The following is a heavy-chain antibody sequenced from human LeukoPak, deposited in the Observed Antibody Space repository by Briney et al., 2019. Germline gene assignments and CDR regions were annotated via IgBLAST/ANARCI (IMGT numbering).Heavy chain of an antibody. D-gene: IGHD3-16*01. Sequence: GGSVRLSCVTSGFTFSGSAMHWVRQASGKGLEWIGRIRVKAHNYATVYAASMKGRFTISRDDSKNTAYLQMTSLKPEDTAVYYCAALRPFDYWGQGALVTVSS. CDR2: IRVKAHNYAT. CDR3: AALRPFDY. V-gene: IGHV3-73*01. CDR1: GFTFSGSA. J-gene: IGHJ4*02.